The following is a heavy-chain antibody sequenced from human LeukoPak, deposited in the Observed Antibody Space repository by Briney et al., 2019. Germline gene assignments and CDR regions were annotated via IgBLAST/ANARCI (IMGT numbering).Heavy chain of an antibody. CDR3: AKDPTGYCSSTSCYNYYYYMDV. V-gene: IGHV3-23*01. D-gene: IGHD2-2*01. Sequence: GGSLRLSCAAAGFTFSSYGMSWVRQARGKGREWGSAISGSGGSTYYADSVKGRFTISRDNSKNTLYLQMNSLRAEDTAVYYCAKDPTGYCSSTSCYNYYYYMDVWGKGTTVTVSS. CDR1: GFTFSSYG. CDR2: ISGSGGST. J-gene: IGHJ6*03.